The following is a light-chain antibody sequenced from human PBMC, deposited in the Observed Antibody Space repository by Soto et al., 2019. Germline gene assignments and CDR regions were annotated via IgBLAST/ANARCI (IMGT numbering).Light chain of an antibody. CDR2: KAS. Sequence: DIQMTQSPSTLSASVGDRVTITCRASQSISSWLAWYQQKPGTDPKLLIYKASTLQSGVPSRFSGSGSGTAFTLTISSLQTDDSATYYCQQYRDNWTFGQGTKVEIK. CDR3: QQYRDNWT. V-gene: IGKV1-5*03. J-gene: IGKJ1*01. CDR1: QSISSW.